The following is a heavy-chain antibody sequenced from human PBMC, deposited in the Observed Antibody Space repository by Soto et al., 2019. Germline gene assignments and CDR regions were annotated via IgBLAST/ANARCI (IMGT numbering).Heavy chain of an antibody. V-gene: IGHV3-23*01. J-gene: IGHJ6*02. CDR3: AKVGATEFYYYYYAMDG. CDR1: GFTFSSYA. CDR2: ISGSGGST. Sequence: PGVSLRLSCAASGFTFSSYAMSWVRQAPGKGLEWVSAISGSGGSTYYANSVKGRFTISRDNSKNTLYLQMNSLRAEDTAVYYCAKVGATEFYYYYYAMDGWGQGNTVTV. D-gene: IGHD1-26*01.